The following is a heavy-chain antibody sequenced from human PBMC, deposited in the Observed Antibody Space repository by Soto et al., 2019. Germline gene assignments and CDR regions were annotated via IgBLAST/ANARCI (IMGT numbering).Heavy chain of an antibody. CDR1: GYSFTTYW. V-gene: IGHV5-51*01. Sequence: PGESLKISCKGSGYSFTTYWIGWVRQMPGKGLEWMGIIYPGDSDTRYSPSFQGQVTISADKSISTAYLQWSSLKASDTAVYYCVRVDKQLGTTFFDYWGQGILVTVSS. J-gene: IGHJ4*02. CDR3: VRVDKQLGTTFFDY. D-gene: IGHD1-1*01. CDR2: IYPGDSDT.